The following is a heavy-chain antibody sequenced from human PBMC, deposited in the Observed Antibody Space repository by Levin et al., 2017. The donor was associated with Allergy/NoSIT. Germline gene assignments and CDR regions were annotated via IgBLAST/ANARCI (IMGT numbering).Heavy chain of an antibody. D-gene: IGHD7-27*01. Sequence: PSETLSLTCAVYGGSFSDYFWTWIRQAPGKGLEWIGEISHGGSTTYDPFLKSRVTISVDTSKNQFSLKVTSVTAADTAVYYCARGGAGDQRDYFDYWGRGTLVTVSS. CDR1: GGSFSDYF. CDR3: ARGGAGDQRDYFDY. J-gene: IGHJ4*02. V-gene: IGHV4-34*01. CDR2: ISHGGST.